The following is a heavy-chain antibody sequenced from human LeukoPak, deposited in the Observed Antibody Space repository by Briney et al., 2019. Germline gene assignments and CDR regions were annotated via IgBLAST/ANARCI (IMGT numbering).Heavy chain of an antibody. CDR3: ARVSGGSYHYGYFDY. CDR2: IYPGDSDT. D-gene: IGHD1-26*01. J-gene: IGHJ4*02. V-gene: IGHV5-51*01. Sequence: PGESLKISCKGSGYSFTSYWIGWVRQLPGKGLEWMGIIYPGDSDTRYSPSFQGQVTISADKSISTAYLQWSSLKASDTAMYYCARVSGGSYHYGYFDYWGQGTLVTVSS. CDR1: GYSFTSYW.